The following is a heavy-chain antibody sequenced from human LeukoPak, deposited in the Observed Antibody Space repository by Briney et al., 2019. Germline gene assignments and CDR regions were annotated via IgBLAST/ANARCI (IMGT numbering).Heavy chain of an antibody. CDR3: ARESGQQLDY. CDR1: GGSISSGGYS. J-gene: IGHJ4*02. D-gene: IGHD6-13*01. Sequence: SQTLSLTCAVSGGSISSGGYSWRWIRQPPGKGLEWIGYIYHSGSTYYNPSLKSRVTISVDRSKNQFSLKLSSVTAADTTVYYCARESGQQLDYWGQGTLVTVSS. CDR2: IYHSGST. V-gene: IGHV4-30-2*01.